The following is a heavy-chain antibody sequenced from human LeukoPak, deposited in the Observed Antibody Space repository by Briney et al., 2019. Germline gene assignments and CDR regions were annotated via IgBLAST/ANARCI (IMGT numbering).Heavy chain of an antibody. Sequence: PGGSLRLSCAASGFTFSSYAMTWVRQAPGKGLEWISSITSTSSYIYYADSVRGRFTISRDNAKNSLYLQMHSLRAEDTALYFCARDPYSGSYGNYYYYYMDVWGKGTTVTISS. CDR3: ARDPYSGSYGNYYYYYMDV. D-gene: IGHD1-26*01. CDR2: ITSTSSYI. CDR1: GFTFSSYA. V-gene: IGHV3-21*01. J-gene: IGHJ6*03.